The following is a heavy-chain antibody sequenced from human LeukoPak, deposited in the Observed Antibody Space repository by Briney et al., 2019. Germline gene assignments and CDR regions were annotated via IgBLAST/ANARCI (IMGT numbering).Heavy chain of an antibody. CDR3: AKSFWWFGEFSPFDY. J-gene: IGHJ4*02. D-gene: IGHD3-10*01. V-gene: IGHV3-30*18. CDR1: TFNFIDYG. CDR2: ISYEGRLT. Sequence: GGSLRLSCVDSTFNFIDYGMHWVRQAPGKGLEWLALISYEGRLTFYADSLKGRFTISRDNSKNTLYLQMNSLRAEDTAVYYCAKSFWWFGEFSPFDYWGQGTLLTVSS.